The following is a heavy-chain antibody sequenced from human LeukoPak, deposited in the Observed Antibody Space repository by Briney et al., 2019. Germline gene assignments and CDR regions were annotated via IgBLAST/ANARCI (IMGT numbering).Heavy chain of an antibody. CDR2: IYYSGST. D-gene: IGHD2-21*01. V-gene: IGHV4-59*01. CDR3: ARSIPLNIAFDI. J-gene: IGHJ3*02. CDR1: GGSISSYY. Sequence: SSETLSLTCTVSGGSISSYYWSWIRQPPGKGLEWIGYIYYSGSTNYNPSLKSRVTISVDTSTNQFSLKLSSVTAADTAVYYCARSIPLNIAFDIWGQGTMVTVSS.